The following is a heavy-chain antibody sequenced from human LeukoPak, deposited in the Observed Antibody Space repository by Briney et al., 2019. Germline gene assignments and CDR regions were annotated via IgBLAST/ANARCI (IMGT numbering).Heavy chain of an antibody. CDR3: TRGFDAATGY. J-gene: IGHJ4*02. CDR1: GFTFSTYW. Sequence: GGSLRLSCGASGFTFSTYWMHWVRQAPGKGLVWVSRISPDGSATGYADSVRGRFTISRDNAKNTLYLQMNSLRAEDTAVYYCTRGFDAATGYWGQGTLVTVSS. CDR2: ISPDGSAT. D-gene: IGHD3-9*01. V-gene: IGHV3-74*01.